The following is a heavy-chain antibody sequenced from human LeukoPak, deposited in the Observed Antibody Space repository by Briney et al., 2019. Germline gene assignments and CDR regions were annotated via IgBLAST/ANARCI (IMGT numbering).Heavy chain of an antibody. V-gene: IGHV3-30*03. J-gene: IGHJ4*02. D-gene: IGHD5-12*01. CDR3: ARARSGYSSTCPEY. CDR2: MSYDGSTE. CDR1: GITFSRHA. Sequence: GGSLRLSCADSGITFSRHAMHWVRQAPGKGLEWVAVMSYDGSTEYYADSVKGRFTISRDNSKNTLNLQMNSLRLDDTAIYYCARARSGYSSTCPEYWGQGTQVTVSS.